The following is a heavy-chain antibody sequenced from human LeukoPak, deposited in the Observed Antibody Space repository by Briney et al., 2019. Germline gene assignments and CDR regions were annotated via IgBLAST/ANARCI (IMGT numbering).Heavy chain of an antibody. Sequence: SETLSLTCAVYGGSFSGYYWSWIRQPPGKGLEWIGEINHSGSTNYNPSLKSRVTISVDTSKNQFSLKPSSVTAADTAVYYCARGGYGGNVDYWGQGTLVTVSS. CDR2: INHSGST. J-gene: IGHJ4*02. CDR1: GGSFSGYY. CDR3: ARGGYGGNVDY. D-gene: IGHD4-23*01. V-gene: IGHV4-34*01.